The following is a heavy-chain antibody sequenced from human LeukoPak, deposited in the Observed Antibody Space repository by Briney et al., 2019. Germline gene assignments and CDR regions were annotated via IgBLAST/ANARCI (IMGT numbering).Heavy chain of an antibody. CDR3: ARGLYYYDSSGYYPLDD. D-gene: IGHD3-22*01. CDR2: IIPIFGTA. J-gene: IGHJ4*02. Sequence: ASVKVSCKASGYTFTSYYMHWVRQAPGQGLEWMGGIIPIFGTANYAQKFQGRVTITTDESTSTAYMELSSLRSEDTAVYYCARGLYYYDSSGYYPLDDWGQGTLVTVSS. CDR1: GYTFTSYY. V-gene: IGHV1-69*05.